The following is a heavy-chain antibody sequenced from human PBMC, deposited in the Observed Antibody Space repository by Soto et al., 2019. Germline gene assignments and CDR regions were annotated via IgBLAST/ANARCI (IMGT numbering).Heavy chain of an antibody. CDR1: GGSFSGYY. V-gene: IGHV4-34*01. Sequence: QVQLQQWGAGLLKPSETLSLTCAVYGGSFSGYYWSWIRQPPGKGLEWIGEINHSGSTNYNPSLKSRVTISVDTSKNQFSLKLSSVTAADTAVYYCARRRIAAAGVNWFDPWGQGTLVTVSS. CDR3: ARRRIAAAGVNWFDP. J-gene: IGHJ5*02. CDR2: INHSGST. D-gene: IGHD6-13*01.